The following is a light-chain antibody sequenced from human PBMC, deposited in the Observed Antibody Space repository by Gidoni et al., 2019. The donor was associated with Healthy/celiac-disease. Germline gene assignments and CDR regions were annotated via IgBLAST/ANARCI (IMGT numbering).Light chain of an antibody. CDR3: QAWDSSTASV. Sequence: SYELTQPPSVSVSPGQTASITCSGDKLGDKYACWYQQKPGQAPVLVIYQDSKRPSGIPEQFSGSNSGNTATLTISGTQAMDEADYYCQAWDSSTASVFGTGTKVTVL. CDR1: KLGDKY. J-gene: IGLJ1*01. CDR2: QDS. V-gene: IGLV3-1*01.